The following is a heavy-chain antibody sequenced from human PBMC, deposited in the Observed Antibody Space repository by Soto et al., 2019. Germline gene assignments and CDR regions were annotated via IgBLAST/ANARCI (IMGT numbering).Heavy chain of an antibody. V-gene: IGHV5-10-1*01. CDR3: ARLARFYYDSSGSSHYYYGMDV. Sequence: GESLKISCKGSGYSFTSYWISWVRQMPGKGLEWMGRIDPSDSYTNYSPSFQGHVTISADKSISTAYLQWSSLKASDTAMYYCARLARFYYDSSGSSHYYYGMDVWGQGTTVTVSS. CDR2: IDPSDSYT. J-gene: IGHJ6*02. D-gene: IGHD3-22*01. CDR1: GYSFTSYW.